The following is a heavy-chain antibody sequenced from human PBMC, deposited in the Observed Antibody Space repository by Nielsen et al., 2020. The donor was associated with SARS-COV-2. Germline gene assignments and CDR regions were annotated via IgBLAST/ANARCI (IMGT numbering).Heavy chain of an antibody. D-gene: IGHD3-3*02. J-gene: IGHJ4*02. CDR1: GDSMRSSDYY. CDR3: ARLNRRILEPLALASLRFDS. CDR2: IYYSGIT. Sequence: SETLSLTCTVSGDSMRSSDYYWALIRQPPGKGLEWIGSIYYSGITYCNSSLKRRVSMSVDTPNNQFSLRLSSVTAADTAVYYCARLNRRILEPLALASLRFDSWGPGRLVTVSS. V-gene: IGHV4-39*01.